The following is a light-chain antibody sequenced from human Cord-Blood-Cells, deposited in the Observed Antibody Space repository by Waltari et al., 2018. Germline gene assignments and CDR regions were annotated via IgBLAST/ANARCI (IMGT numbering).Light chain of an antibody. CDR2: DVS. V-gene: IGLV2-11*01. CDR3: CSYAGSYNYV. J-gene: IGLJ1*01. Sequence: SALTQPRSVSGSPGQSVTISCPGTSRDVGGYNYVSWYQQHPGKAPKLMIYDVSKRPSGVPDRFSGSKSGNTASLTISGLQAEDEADYYCCSYAGSYNYVFGTGTKVTVL. CDR1: SRDVGGYNY.